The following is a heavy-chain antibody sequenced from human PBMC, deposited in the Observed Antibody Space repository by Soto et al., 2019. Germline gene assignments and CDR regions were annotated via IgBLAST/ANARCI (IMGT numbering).Heavy chain of an antibody. V-gene: IGHV1-69*12. CDR2: IIPIFGTA. CDR3: ARDGAVYDYSPFAY. Sequence: QVQLVQSGAEVKKPGSSVKVSCKASGGTFSSYAISWVRQAPGQGLEWMGGIIPIFGTADYAQKFQGRVTITAHESTSAASMELSSLRSEDTAVYYCARDGAVYDYSPFAYWGQATLVTVSS. J-gene: IGHJ4*02. D-gene: IGHD4-4*01. CDR1: GGTFSSYA.